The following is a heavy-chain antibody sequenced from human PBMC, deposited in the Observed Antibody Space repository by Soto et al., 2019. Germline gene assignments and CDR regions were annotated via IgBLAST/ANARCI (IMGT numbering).Heavy chain of an antibody. Sequence: DASVKVSCKASGYTFTSYAMHWVRQAPGQRLEWMGWTNAGNGNTKYSQKFQGRVTITRDTSASTAYMELSSLRSEDTAVYYCARDLVDYYYGMDVWGQGTTVTVSS. V-gene: IGHV1-3*01. CDR1: GYTFTSYA. CDR3: ARDLVDYYYGMDV. J-gene: IGHJ6*02. CDR2: TNAGNGNT. D-gene: IGHD3-9*01.